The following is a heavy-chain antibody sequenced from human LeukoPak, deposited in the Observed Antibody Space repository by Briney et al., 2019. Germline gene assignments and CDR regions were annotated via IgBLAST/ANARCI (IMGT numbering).Heavy chain of an antibody. D-gene: IGHD2-2*01. Sequence: GGSLRLSCAGSGFTFSSYWMTWVRQAPGKGLEWVASINQDGSETYYVDSMKGRFTISRDNSKNTLYLQMNSLRAEDTAVYYCARDPFGCSSTSCYDAFDIWGQGTMVTVSS. CDR3: ARDPFGCSSTSCYDAFDI. CDR2: INQDGSET. V-gene: IGHV3-7*03. CDR1: GFTFSSYW. J-gene: IGHJ3*02.